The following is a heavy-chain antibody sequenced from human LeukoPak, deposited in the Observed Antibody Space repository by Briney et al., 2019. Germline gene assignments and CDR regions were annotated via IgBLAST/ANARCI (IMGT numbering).Heavy chain of an antibody. V-gene: IGHV1-2*02. CDR3: ASLRSGYYYSDY. D-gene: IGHD3-22*01. CDR1: GYTFTSYD. J-gene: IGHJ4*02. Sequence: ASVKVSCKASGYTFTSYDINWVRQATGQGLEWMGWMNPNSGGTNYAQKFQGRVTMTRDTSISTAYMELSRLRSDDTAVYYCASLRSGYYYSDYWGQGTLVTVSS. CDR2: MNPNSGGT.